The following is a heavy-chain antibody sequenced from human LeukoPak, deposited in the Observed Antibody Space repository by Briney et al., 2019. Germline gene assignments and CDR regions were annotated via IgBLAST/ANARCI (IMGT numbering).Heavy chain of an antibody. CDR2: ISAYNGNT. Sequence: GASVKVSCKASGYTFTSYGISWVRQAPGQGLEWMGWISAYNGNTNYAQKLQGRVTMTTDTSTSTAYMELRSLRSDDTAVYYCARRDSSGYYSHYYYYGMDVWGQGTTVTVSS. V-gene: IGHV1-18*01. D-gene: IGHD3-22*01. CDR3: ARRDSSGYYSHYYYYGMDV. CDR1: GYTFTSYG. J-gene: IGHJ6*02.